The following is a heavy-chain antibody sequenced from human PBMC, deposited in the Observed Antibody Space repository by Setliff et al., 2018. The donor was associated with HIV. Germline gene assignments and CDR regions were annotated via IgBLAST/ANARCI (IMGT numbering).Heavy chain of an antibody. V-gene: IGHV5-51*01. D-gene: IGHD2-21*01. J-gene: IGHJ4*02. CDR2: FYPGDSDT. Sequence: PGESLKISCKASGYSFTNFWIVWVRQMPGKGLEWMGVFYPGDSDTRYSPSFQGQVTLSVDKSISTAFLQWDNLKATDTAIYYCAGSVNCGGTTCPWLPFDSWGQGTLVTVSS. CDR3: AGSVNCGGTTCPWLPFDS. CDR1: GYSFTNFW.